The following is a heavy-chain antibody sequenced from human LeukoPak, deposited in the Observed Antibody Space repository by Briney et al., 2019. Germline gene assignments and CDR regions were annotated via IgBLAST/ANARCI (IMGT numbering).Heavy chain of an antibody. CDR1: GYTFTCYD. J-gene: IGHJ5*02. Sequence: GASVKVSCKASGYTFTCYDINWVRQATGQGLEWMGWMNPNSGNTGYAQKFQGRVTMTRNTSISTAYMELSSLRSEDTAVYYCARGKRRNCSSTSCYRLDPWGHGTLVTVSS. V-gene: IGHV1-8*01. CDR3: ARGKRRNCSSTSCYRLDP. CDR2: MNPNSGNT. D-gene: IGHD2-2*02.